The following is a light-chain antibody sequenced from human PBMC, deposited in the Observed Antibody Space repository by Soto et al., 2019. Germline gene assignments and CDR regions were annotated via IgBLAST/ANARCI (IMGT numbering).Light chain of an antibody. V-gene: IGLV2-23*02. Sequence: QSVLTQPASVSGSPGQSITISCTGTSSVVGSYNLVSWYQQHPGKAPKLMIYEVSKRPPGVSNRFSGSKSGNTASLTISGLQAEGYADSYCCSYESISTHVFGTGTKVTVL. J-gene: IGLJ1*01. CDR3: CSYESISTHV. CDR2: EVS. CDR1: SSVVGSYNL.